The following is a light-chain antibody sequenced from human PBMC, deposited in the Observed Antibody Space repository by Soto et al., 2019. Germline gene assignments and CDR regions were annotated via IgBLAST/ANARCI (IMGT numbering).Light chain of an antibody. CDR1: QSVSSSY. Sequence: EIVLTQSPGTLSLSPGERATLSCRASQSVSSSYLAWYQQKPGQAPRLLIYDASSRATGIPDRFSGSGSGTDFTLTITRLEPEDFVVYYCHQYGSSPRTFGQGTKVDVK. CDR3: HQYGSSPRT. J-gene: IGKJ1*01. V-gene: IGKV3-20*01. CDR2: DAS.